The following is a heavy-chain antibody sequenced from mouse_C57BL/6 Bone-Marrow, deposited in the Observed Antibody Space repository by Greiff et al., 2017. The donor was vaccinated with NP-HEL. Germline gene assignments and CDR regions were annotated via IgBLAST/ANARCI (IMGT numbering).Heavy chain of an antibody. J-gene: IGHJ1*03. CDR1: GFTFSSYA. Sequence: EVHLVESGEGLVKPGGSLKLSCAASGFTFSSYAMSWVRQTPEKRLEWVAYISSGGGNIYYADTVKGRFTISRDNARNTLYLQMSSLKSADTAMYYCTREVNYGSRYFDVWGTGTTVTVSS. CDR2: ISSGGGNI. D-gene: IGHD1-1*01. V-gene: IGHV5-9-1*02. CDR3: TREVNYGSRYFDV.